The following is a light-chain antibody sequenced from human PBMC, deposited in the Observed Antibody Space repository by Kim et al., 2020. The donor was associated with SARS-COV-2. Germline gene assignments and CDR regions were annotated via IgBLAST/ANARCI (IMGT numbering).Light chain of an antibody. J-gene: IGLJ3*02. Sequence: QAVTSSSTGTSSYGGYYNDVSWYQQHPGKAPKVMIYEVSKRPSGVPDRFSGSKSGNTASLTVSGLQAEDEADYYCSSYAGSNFWVFGGGTQLTVL. CDR1: SSYGGYYND. CDR3: SSYAGSNFWV. CDR2: EVS. V-gene: IGLV2-8*01.